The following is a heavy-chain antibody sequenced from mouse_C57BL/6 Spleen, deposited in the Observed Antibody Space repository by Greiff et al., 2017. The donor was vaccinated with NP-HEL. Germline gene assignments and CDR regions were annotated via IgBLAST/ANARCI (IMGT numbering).Heavy chain of an antibody. Sequence: VHVKQSGPVLVKPGPSVKISCKASGFTFTDYYMHWVKQSHGKSLEWIGLVYPYNGGTSYNQKFKGKATLTVATSSSTAYMELNSLTSEDSAVYYGARSGTTVVAWYFEVWGTGTTVTGSS. CDR1: GFTFTDYY. J-gene: IGHJ1*03. CDR3: ARSGTTVVAWYFEV. D-gene: IGHD1-1*01. V-gene: IGHV1-36*01. CDR2: VYPYNGGT.